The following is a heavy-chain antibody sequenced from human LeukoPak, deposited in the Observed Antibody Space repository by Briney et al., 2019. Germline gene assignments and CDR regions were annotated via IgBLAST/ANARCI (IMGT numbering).Heavy chain of an antibody. CDR2: INHSGST. CDR1: GGSFSGYY. V-gene: IGHV4-34*01. D-gene: IGHD2-21*02. CDR3: ARAEVTRGGNWFDP. J-gene: IGHJ5*02. Sequence: SETLSLTCAVYGGSFSGYYWSWIRQPPGKGLEWIGEINHSGSTNYNPSLKSRVTISVDTSKNQFSLKLSSVTAADTAVYYCARAEVTRGGNWFDPWGQGTLVTVSS.